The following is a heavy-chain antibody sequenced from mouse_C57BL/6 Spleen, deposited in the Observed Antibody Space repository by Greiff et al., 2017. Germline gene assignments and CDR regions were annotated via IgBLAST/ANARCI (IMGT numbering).Heavy chain of an antibody. CDR1: GYAFSSYW. J-gene: IGHJ3*01. CDR2: IYPGDGDT. Sequence: VQLQESGAELVKPGASVKISCKASGYAFSSYWMNWVKQRPGKGLEWIGQIYPGDGDTNYNGKFKGKATLTADKSSSTAYMQLSSLSSEDSAVYFCARDYGSSPWFAYWGQGTLVTVSA. D-gene: IGHD1-1*01. V-gene: IGHV1-80*01. CDR3: ARDYGSSPWFAY.